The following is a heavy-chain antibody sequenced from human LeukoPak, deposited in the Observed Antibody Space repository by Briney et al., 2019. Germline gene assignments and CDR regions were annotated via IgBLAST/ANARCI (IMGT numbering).Heavy chain of an antibody. CDR3: AKDLSLGDYSLRYFDP. J-gene: IGHJ5*02. CDR2: VSGSGDNT. V-gene: IGHV3-23*01. D-gene: IGHD4-17*01. CDR1: GFTFRNYA. Sequence: PGGSLRLSCAASGFTFRNYAMNWVRQAPGKGLEWVSSVSGSGDNTYYADSVKGRFTISRDNSKNMLYLQMNSLRAEDTAVYYCAKDLSLGDYSLRYFDPWGQGTLVTVSS.